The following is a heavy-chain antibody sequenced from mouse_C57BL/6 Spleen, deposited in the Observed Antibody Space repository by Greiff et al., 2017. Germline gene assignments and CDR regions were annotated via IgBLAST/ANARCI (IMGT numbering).Heavy chain of an antibody. V-gene: IGHV1-15*01. D-gene: IGHD2-3*01. CDR2: IDPETGGT. CDR1: GYTFTDYE. CDR3: TRRDDGYHWYFDV. Sequence: QVQLQQSGAELVRPGASVTLSCKASGYTFTDYEMHWVKQTPVHGLEWIGAIDPETGGTAYNQKFKGKAILTADKSSSTAYMELRSLTSEDSAVYYCTRRDDGYHWYFDVWGTGTTVTVSS. J-gene: IGHJ1*03.